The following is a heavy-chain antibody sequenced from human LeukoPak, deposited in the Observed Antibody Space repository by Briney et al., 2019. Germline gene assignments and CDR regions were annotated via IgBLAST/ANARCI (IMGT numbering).Heavy chain of an antibody. D-gene: IGHD6-19*01. CDR3: ARALGAVAGPEDAFDI. CDR1: GYTFNSYD. J-gene: IGHJ3*02. V-gene: IGHV1-8*03. Sequence: ASVKVSCTASGYTFNSYDINWVRQATGQGLEWMGWMNPNSGNTGYAQQFQGRITITRQTSISTAYMELSRLTSEDTAVYYCARALGAVAGPEDAFDIWGQGTMVTVSS. CDR2: MNPNSGNT.